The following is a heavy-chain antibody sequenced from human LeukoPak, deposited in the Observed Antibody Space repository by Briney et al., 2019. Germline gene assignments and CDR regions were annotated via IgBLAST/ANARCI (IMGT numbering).Heavy chain of an antibody. CDR1: GFSFSTFA. CDR3: AKDLHYNDGRWEFDP. Sequence: GRSLRLSCAASGFSFSTFAMTWVRQAPGKGLEWVSGVVGGGTTYYADSVKGRLTLYKDNPKKTVYHQMNSVRVEDTAIYYCAKDLHYNDGRWEFDPWGQGTLVTVSS. CDR2: VVGGGTT. V-gene: IGHV3-23*01. J-gene: IGHJ5*02. D-gene: IGHD5-24*01.